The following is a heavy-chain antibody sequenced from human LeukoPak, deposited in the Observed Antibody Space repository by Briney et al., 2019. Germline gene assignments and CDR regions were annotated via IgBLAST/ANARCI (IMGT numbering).Heavy chain of an antibody. V-gene: IGHV3-23*01. Sequence: GGTLRLSCAASGFTFSSYAMSWVRQAPGKGLEWVSGFSVSDQTTYYAASVKGRFTISRDNSKNIMFLHMNSLRAEDTALYYCAKRYGSSGFNWFDPWGQGTLVTVSS. D-gene: IGHD6-19*01. J-gene: IGHJ5*02. CDR1: GFTFSSYA. CDR3: AKRYGSSGFNWFDP. CDR2: FSVSDQTT.